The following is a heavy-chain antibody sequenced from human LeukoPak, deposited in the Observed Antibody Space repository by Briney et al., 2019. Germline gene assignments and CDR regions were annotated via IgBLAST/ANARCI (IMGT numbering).Heavy chain of an antibody. J-gene: IGHJ4*02. Sequence: SGTLSLTCAVSGGSISSSNWWSWVRQPPGKGLEWIGEIYHSGSTNYNPSLKSRVTISVDKSKNQFSLKLSSVTAADTAVYYCAGGRRITIFGVVRGGADYWGQGTLVTVSS. CDR2: IYHSGST. D-gene: IGHD3-3*01. CDR3: AGGRRITIFGVVRGGADY. CDR1: GGSISSSNW. V-gene: IGHV4-4*02.